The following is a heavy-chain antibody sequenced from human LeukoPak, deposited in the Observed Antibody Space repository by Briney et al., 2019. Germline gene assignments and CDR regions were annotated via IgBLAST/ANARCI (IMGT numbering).Heavy chain of an antibody. D-gene: IGHD3-9*01. CDR2: ISTSSSYI. Sequence: GGSLRLSCAASGFTFNRYNMNWVRRAPGKGLEWVSSISTSSSYIYYADSVRGRFTISRDNAKNSLYLQMNSLRAEDTAVYYCARAVLRYFDWLSSHDAFDIWGQGTMVTVSS. CDR3: ARAVLRYFDWLSSHDAFDI. V-gene: IGHV3-21*04. J-gene: IGHJ3*02. CDR1: GFTFNRYN.